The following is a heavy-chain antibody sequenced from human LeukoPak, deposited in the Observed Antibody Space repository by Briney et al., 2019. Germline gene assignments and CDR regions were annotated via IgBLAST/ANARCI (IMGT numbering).Heavy chain of an antibody. D-gene: IGHD5-18*01. V-gene: IGHV1-24*01. CDR1: GSSLSELS. Sequence: TSVNLSYTVSGSSLSELSLYWVRQAPGKGLEWMGGFDVIDSETFYAQKFQGRGTMTEDSSTDTAYMELRSLTSDDTDLYYCAAGRPYSLLDYWGQGTLVTVSS. CDR2: FDVIDSET. J-gene: IGHJ4*02. CDR3: AAGRPYSLLDY.